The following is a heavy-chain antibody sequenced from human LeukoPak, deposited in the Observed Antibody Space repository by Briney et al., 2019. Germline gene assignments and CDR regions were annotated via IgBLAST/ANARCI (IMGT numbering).Heavy chain of an antibody. J-gene: IGHJ4*02. Sequence: PGGSLRLSCAASGFTFSSYGMHWVRQAPGKGLEWVAVISYDGSNKYYADSVKGRFTISRDNSKNTLYLQMNSLRAEDTAVYYCAKGLWFGELFSALDYWGQGTLVTVSS. V-gene: IGHV3-30*18. D-gene: IGHD3-10*01. CDR2: ISYDGSNK. CDR3: AKGLWFGELFSALDY. CDR1: GFTFSSYG.